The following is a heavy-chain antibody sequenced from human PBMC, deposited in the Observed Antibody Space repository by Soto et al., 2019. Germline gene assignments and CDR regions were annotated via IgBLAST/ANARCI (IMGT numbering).Heavy chain of an antibody. D-gene: IGHD3-22*01. V-gene: IGHV1-69*13. CDR3: ARDTIIGDPGNYYDSSGYYAFDI. CDR1: GGTFSSYA. CDR2: IIPIFGTA. J-gene: IGHJ3*02. Sequence: ASVKVSCKASGGTFSSYAISWVRQAPGQGLEWMGGIIPIFGTANYAQKFQGRVTITADESTSTAYMELSSLRSEDTAVYYCARDTIIGDPGNYYDSSGYYAFDIWGQGTMVTVSS.